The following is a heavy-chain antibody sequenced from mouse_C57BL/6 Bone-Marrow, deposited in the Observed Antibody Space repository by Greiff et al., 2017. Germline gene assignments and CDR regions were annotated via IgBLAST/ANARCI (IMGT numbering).Heavy chain of an antibody. CDR3: ARDGG. Sequence: EVNVVESGGGLVKPGGSLKLSCAASGFTFSSYAMSWVRQTPEKRLAWVATISDGGSYTYYPDNVKGRFTISRDNAKNNLYLQMSHLKSEDTAMYYCARDGGWGQGTLVTVSA. V-gene: IGHV5-4*01. CDR2: ISDGGSYT. CDR1: GFTFSSYA. J-gene: IGHJ3*02.